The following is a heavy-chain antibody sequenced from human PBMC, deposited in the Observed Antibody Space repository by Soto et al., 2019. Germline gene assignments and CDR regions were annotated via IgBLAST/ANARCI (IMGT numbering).Heavy chain of an antibody. V-gene: IGHV3-30*04. CDR2: ISNDGRGK. CDR3: ARDQCFGGGRSCYYFDF. CDR1: GFTFSSYA. Sequence: GGSLRLSCAASGFTFSSYAMHWVRQAPGKGLEWVAVISNDGRGKYYADSVKGRFTISRDNSKNTLYLQMNSLRSDDTAVYYCARDQCFGGGRSCYYFDFWGQGTLVTVSS. J-gene: IGHJ4*02. D-gene: IGHD2-15*01.